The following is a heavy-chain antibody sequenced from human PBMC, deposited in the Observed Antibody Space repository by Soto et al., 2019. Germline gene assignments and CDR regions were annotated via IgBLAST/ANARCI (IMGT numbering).Heavy chain of an antibody. D-gene: IGHD4-4*01. CDR3: ARAINRGLYSRSLDY. CDR2: IYYSGST. Sequence: SETLSLTCTVSGGSISSGGYYWSWIRQHPGKGLEWIGYIYYSGSTYYNPSLKSRVTISVGTSKNQFSLKLSSVTAADTAVYYCARAINRGLYSRSLDYWGQGTLGTVSS. V-gene: IGHV4-31*03. CDR1: GGSISSGGYY. J-gene: IGHJ4*02.